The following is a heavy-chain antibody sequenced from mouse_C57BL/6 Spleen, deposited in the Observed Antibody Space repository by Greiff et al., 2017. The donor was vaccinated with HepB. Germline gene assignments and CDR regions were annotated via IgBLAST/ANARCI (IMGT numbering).Heavy chain of an antibody. CDR1: GYTFTSYW. V-gene: IGHV1-50*01. CDR2: IDPSDSYT. J-gene: IGHJ2*01. CDR3: ARRAGTSDY. D-gene: IGHD3-1*01. Sequence: QQSCKASGYTFTSYWMQWVKQRPGQGLEWIGEIDPSDSYTNYNQKFKGKATLTVDTSSSTAYMQLSSLTSEDSAVYYCARRAGTSDYWGQGTTLTVSS.